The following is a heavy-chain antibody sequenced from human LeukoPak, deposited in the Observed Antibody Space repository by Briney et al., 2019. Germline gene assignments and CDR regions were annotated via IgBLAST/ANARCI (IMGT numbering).Heavy chain of an antibody. J-gene: IGHJ4*02. CDR3: AASPAEYYDSSAYSPFYF. Sequence: RVASVKVSCKVSGYTLTELSIHWVRQAPGEGLEWMGGFDPEDGETIYAQKFQGRVTMTEDTSTDTAYMGLTSLRSEDTAVYYCAASPAEYYDSSAYSPFYFWGQGTLVTVSS. CDR2: FDPEDGET. CDR1: GYTLTELS. D-gene: IGHD3-22*01. V-gene: IGHV1-24*01.